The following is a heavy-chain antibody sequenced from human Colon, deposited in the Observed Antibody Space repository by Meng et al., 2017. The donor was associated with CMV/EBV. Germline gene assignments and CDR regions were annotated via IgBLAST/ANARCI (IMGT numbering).Heavy chain of an antibody. CDR2: VYYNGNT. J-gene: IGHJ4*01. D-gene: IGHD6-13*01. Sequence: ESLKISCAASGFTFRTSSMNWVRQAPGKGLEWIGYVYYNGNTNYNASLQSRVTISLDMSTNQFSLRLTSVTAADTAVYYCATTTPAAGTFYLEYWGQGRLVTVSS. V-gene: IGHV4-59*03. CDR1: GFTFRTSS. CDR3: ATTTPAAGTFYLEY.